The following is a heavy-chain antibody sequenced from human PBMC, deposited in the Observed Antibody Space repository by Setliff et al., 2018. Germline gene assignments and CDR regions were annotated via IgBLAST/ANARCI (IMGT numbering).Heavy chain of an antibody. CDR1: GVSINSLTW. Sequence: SETLSLTCAVSGVSINSLTWWSWVRQTPGKGFEWIGEIYHDGNSNFAPSVHYSPSLKSRAIMSIDKSKNQFSLNLSSVTAADTAVYYGARGGGRYHAASWGQGTMVTVSS. J-gene: IGHJ4*02. D-gene: IGHD1-26*01. CDR2: IYHDGNS. CDR3: ARGGGRYHAAS. V-gene: IGHV4-4*02.